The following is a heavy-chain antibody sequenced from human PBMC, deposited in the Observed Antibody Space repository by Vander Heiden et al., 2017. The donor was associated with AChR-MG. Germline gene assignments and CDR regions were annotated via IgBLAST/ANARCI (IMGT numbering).Heavy chain of an antibody. CDR1: GYSFTGYY. D-gene: IGHD6-19*01. V-gene: IGHV1-2*02. J-gene: IGHJ4*02. CDR2: INANTGGT. CDR3: ARQWLVRGANDY. Sequence: QVQLVQSGAEVKKPGASVKVSCKTSGYSFTGYYIHWVRQAPGQGLEWMGWINANTGGTNYAQKFQGRVTVTRDTSISTAYMELTSLTSDDTAIYYCARQWLVRGANDYWGQGTPVTVSS.